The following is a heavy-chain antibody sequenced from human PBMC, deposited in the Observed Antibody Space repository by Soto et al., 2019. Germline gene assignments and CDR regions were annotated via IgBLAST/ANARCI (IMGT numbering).Heavy chain of an antibody. J-gene: IGHJ4*02. CDR1: VFPFSLSS. CDR2: IKEDGSEI. CDR3: ARDIGFDYVN. V-gene: IGHV3-7*01. D-gene: IGHD3-16*01. Sequence: PGGSLRLSCSASVFPFSLSSMTWVRQGPGKGLEWVASIKEDGSEIYYLQSVRGRFTISRDSAGNALHLAMNYLSAEDTGVYFCARDIGFDYVNWGQGTLVNVSS.